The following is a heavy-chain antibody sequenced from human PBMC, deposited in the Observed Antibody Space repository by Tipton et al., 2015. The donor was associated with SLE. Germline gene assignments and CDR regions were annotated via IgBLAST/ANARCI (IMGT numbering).Heavy chain of an antibody. CDR1: GGSISSSSYY. CDR2: IYYSGST. D-gene: IGHD6-13*01. J-gene: IGHJ4*02. CDR3: ARGATGSSSWYY. Sequence: TLSLTCTVSGGSISSSSYYWGWIRQPPGKGLEWIGRIYYSGSTSYNPSLQSRVTISVDTSKNQFSLKLSSVTAADAAVYYCARGATGSSSWYYWGQGTLVTVSS. V-gene: IGHV4-39*07.